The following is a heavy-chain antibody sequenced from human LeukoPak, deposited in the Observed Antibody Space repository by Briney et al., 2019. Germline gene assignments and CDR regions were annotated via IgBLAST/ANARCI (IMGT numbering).Heavy chain of an antibody. V-gene: IGHV4-59*01. D-gene: IGHD2-15*01. Sequence: SETLSLTCTVSGGSISSYYWSWIRQPPGKGLEWIGYIYYSGSTNYNPSLTSRVTISVDTSKNQFSLKLSSVTAADTAVYYCARERYCSGGSCYPDYWGQGTLVTVSS. CDR3: ARERYCSGGSCYPDY. J-gene: IGHJ4*02. CDR2: IYYSGST. CDR1: GGSISSYY.